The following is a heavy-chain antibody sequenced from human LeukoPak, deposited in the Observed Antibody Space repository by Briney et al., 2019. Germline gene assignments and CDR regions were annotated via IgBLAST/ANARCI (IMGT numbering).Heavy chain of an antibody. CDR2: ISAYNGNT. D-gene: IGHD3-10*01. V-gene: IGHV1-18*01. Sequence: WASVKVSCKASGYTFTSYGISWVRQAPGQGLEWMGWISAYNGNTNYAQKLQGRVTMTTDTSTSTAYMELRSLRSDDTAVYYCARLYYYGSGSYPPTWWFDPWGQGTLVTVSS. J-gene: IGHJ5*02. CDR3: ARLYYYGSGSYPPTWWFDP. CDR1: GYTFTSYG.